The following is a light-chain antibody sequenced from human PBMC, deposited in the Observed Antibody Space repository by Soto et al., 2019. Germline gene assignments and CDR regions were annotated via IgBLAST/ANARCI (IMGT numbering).Light chain of an antibody. CDR2: GAS. Sequence: EIVMTQSPATLSVSPGERATLSCRAGQSVSSNLAWYQQKPGQAPRLLIYGASTRATGIPARFSGSGSGTEFTLTIRSMQSEDFAVYYCQHYNNWPPCTFGQGTKLEIK. J-gene: IGKJ2*02. V-gene: IGKV3-15*01. CDR3: QHYNNWPPCT. CDR1: QSVSSN.